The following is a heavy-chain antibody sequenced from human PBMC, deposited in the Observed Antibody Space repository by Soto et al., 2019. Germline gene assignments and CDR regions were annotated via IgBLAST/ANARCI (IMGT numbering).Heavy chain of an antibody. CDR2: ISDPGTST. J-gene: IGHJ3*01. CDR1: GVTCGNYS. V-gene: IGHV3-23*01. Sequence: GGSLILSCAASGVTCGNYSMNWVRQAPGKGLEWISSISDPGTSTYYANSVKGRFSMSRDNSKNTLFLQMNRLRADDTAVYSCAKSLVTPSDAFDLWGRGTLVTVSS. D-gene: IGHD2-21*02. CDR3: AKSLVTPSDAFDL.